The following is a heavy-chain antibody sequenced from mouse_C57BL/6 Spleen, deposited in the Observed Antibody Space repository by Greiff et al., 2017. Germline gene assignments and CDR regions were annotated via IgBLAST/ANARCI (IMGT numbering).Heavy chain of an antibody. CDR1: GYTFTDYE. CDR2: IDPETGGT. J-gene: IGHJ1*03. Sequence: VKLMESGAELVRPGASVTLSCKASGYTFTDYEMHWVKQTPVHGLEWIGAIDPETGGTAYNQKFKGKAILTADKSSSTAYMELRSLTSEDSAVYYCTREDITTVEDFDVWGTGTTVTVSS. CDR3: TREDITTVEDFDV. D-gene: IGHD1-1*01. V-gene: IGHV1-15*01.